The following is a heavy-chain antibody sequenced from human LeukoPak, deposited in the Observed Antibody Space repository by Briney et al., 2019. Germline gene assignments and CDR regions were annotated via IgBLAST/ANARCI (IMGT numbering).Heavy chain of an antibody. CDR3: ASSLLASHFDY. D-gene: IGHD3-3*02. Sequence: ASVKVSCKASGYTFTSYYMHWVRQSPGQGLEWMGIINPSGGSTSYAQKFQGRVTMTRDTSTSTVYMELSSLRSEDTAVYYCASSLLASHFDYWGQGTLVTVSS. V-gene: IGHV1-46*01. CDR2: INPSGGST. CDR1: GYTFTSYY. J-gene: IGHJ4*02.